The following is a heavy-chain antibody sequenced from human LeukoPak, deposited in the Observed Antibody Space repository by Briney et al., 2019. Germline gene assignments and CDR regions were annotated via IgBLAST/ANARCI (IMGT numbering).Heavy chain of an antibody. V-gene: IGHV3-23*01. CDR1: GFTFSSYA. CDR2: IGGSGGST. Sequence: GGSLRLSCAASGFTFSSYAMSWVRQAPGKGLEWVSAIGGSGGSTYYADSVKGRFTISRDNSKNTLYLQMNSLRAEDTAVYYCAKDSMYYDFWSGYSYWGQGTLVTVSS. D-gene: IGHD3-3*01. J-gene: IGHJ4*02. CDR3: AKDSMYYDFWSGYSY.